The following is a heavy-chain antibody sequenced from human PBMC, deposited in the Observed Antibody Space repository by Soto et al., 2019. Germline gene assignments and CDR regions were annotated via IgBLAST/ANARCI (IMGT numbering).Heavy chain of an antibody. CDR2: INAGNGNT. CDR1: GYTFTSYA. D-gene: IGHD1-26*01. V-gene: IGHV1-3*01. Sequence: ASVKVSCKSSGYTFTSYAMHCVRQAPEQRLEWMGWINAGNGNTKYSQKFQGRVTITRDTSASTAYMELSSLRSEDTAVYYCARNEGVGARLGAFDIWGQGTMVTVSS. J-gene: IGHJ3*02. CDR3: ARNEGVGARLGAFDI.